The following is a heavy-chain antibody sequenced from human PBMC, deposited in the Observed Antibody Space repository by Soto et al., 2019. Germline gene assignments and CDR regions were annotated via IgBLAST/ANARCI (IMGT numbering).Heavy chain of an antibody. CDR3: ARDLGREQQLAYDFDY. CDR2: IWYDGSNK. D-gene: IGHD6-13*01. Sequence: QVQLVESGGGVVQPGRSLRLSCAASGFTFSSYGMHWVRQAPGKGLEWVAVIWYDGSNKYYADSVKGRFTISRDNSKKTLYLQMNSLRAEDTAVYYCARDLGREQQLAYDFDYWGQGTLVTVSS. J-gene: IGHJ4*02. CDR1: GFTFSSYG. V-gene: IGHV3-33*01.